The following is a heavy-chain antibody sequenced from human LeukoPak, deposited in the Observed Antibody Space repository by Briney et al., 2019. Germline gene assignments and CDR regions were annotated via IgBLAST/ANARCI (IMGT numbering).Heavy chain of an antibody. J-gene: IGHJ4*02. CDR3: AREVESWFGDLLSYLDS. Sequence: PETLSLTCAVYGGSFSGYYWTWIRQPPGKGLEWIGEINHVGSTKYNPSLKSRATMPVDTSKNQFSLRLTSVTAADTALYYCAREVESWFGDLLSYLDSWGQGTQVTVSS. V-gene: IGHV4-34*01. D-gene: IGHD3-10*01. CDR2: INHVGST. CDR1: GGSFSGYY.